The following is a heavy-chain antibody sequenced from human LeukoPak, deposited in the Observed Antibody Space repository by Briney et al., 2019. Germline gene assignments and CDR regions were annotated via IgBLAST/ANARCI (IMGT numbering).Heavy chain of an antibody. D-gene: IGHD6-19*01. J-gene: IGHJ4*02. V-gene: IGHV4-4*02. CDR3: ARLQKLSGLDDDY. CDR1: GGSISSSNW. Sequence: SETLSLTCAVSGGSISSSNWWSWVRQPPGKGLEWIGEIYHSGSTNYNPSLKSRVTISVDKSKNQFSLKLSSVTAADTAVYYCARLQKLSGLDDDYWGQGTLVTVSS. CDR2: IYHSGST.